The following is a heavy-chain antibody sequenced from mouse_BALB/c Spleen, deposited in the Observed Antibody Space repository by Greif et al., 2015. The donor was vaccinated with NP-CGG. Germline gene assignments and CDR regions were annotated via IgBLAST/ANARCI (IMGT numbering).Heavy chain of an antibody. CDR3: AREDYGTRYCDV. J-gene: IGHJ1*01. V-gene: IGHV1-80*01. Sequence: SGAELVRPGSSVKISCKASGYAFSSYWMNWVKQRPGQGLEWIGQIYPGDGDTNYNGKFKGKATLTADKSSSTAYMQLSSLTSEDSAVYFCAREDYGTRYCDVWGAGTMVTVSS. D-gene: IGHD1-1*01. CDR2: IYPGDGDT. CDR1: GYAFSSYW.